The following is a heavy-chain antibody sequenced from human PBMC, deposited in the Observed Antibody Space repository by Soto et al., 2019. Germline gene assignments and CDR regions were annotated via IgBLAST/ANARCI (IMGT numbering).Heavy chain of an antibody. D-gene: IGHD3-9*01. CDR3: ARGWTGPDH. Sequence: GGSLRLSCAASGFTFSNYAMTWVRQAPGKGLEWVSTITTNGGYTYYADSVKGRFTISRDNSKNTLFLQMNSLRAGDTAVYYCARGWTGPDHWGQGTLVTVSS. CDR2: ITTNGGYT. CDR1: GFTFSNYA. V-gene: IGHV3-23*01. J-gene: IGHJ4*02.